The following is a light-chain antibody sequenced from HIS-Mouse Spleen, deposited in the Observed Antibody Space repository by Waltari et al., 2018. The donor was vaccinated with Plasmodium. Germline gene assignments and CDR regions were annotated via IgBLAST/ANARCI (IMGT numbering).Light chain of an antibody. CDR3: QAWDSSTVV. CDR2: QDS. J-gene: IGLJ2*01. V-gene: IGLV3-1*01. Sequence: SYELTQPPSVSVSPGQTASITCSGDKLGDKYACWYQQKPGQSPVLVIYQDSKRPSGIPEPFSGSNSGNAATLTISGTQAMDEADYYSQAWDSSTVVFGGGTKLTVL. CDR1: KLGDKY.